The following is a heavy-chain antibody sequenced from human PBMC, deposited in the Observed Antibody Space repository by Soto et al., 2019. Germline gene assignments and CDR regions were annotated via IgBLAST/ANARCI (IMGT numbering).Heavy chain of an antibody. CDR3: AKDQMARGVSPYYFDY. D-gene: IGHD3-10*01. Sequence: GVSLRLSCAASGFTFSSYVMSWVRQAPGKGLEWVSAISGRGGDTFYADSVKGRLTISRDNPKNTLYLQMTSLRAEDTAIYYCAKDQMARGVSPYYFDYWGQGT. CDR2: ISGRGGDT. J-gene: IGHJ4*02. CDR1: GFTFSSYV. V-gene: IGHV3-23*01.